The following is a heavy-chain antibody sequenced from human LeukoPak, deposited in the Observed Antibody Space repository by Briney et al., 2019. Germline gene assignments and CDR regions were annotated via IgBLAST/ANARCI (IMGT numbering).Heavy chain of an antibody. Sequence: GASVKVSCKASGYTFTSYYMHWVRQAPGQGLEWMGIINPSGGSTSYAQVFQGRVTMTRDMSTSTVYMELSSLRSEDTAVYYCARSQLHYDSSGYTYYFDYWGQGTLVTVSS. D-gene: IGHD3-22*01. CDR3: ARSQLHYDSSGYTYYFDY. CDR1: GYTFTSYY. J-gene: IGHJ4*02. CDR2: INPSGGST. V-gene: IGHV1-46*01.